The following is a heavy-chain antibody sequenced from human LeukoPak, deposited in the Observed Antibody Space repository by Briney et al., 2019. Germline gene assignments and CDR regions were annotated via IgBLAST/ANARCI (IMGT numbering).Heavy chain of an antibody. CDR1: GFTFSSYS. CDR2: ISSSSSYI. D-gene: IGHD3-22*01. V-gene: IGHV3-21*01. J-gene: IGHJ4*02. CDR3: ARVGTYYYDSSGYSVDY. Sequence: GGSLRLSCAASGFTFSSYSMTWVRQAPGKGLEWVSSISSSSSYIYHADSVKGRFTISRDNAKNSLYLQMNSLRAEDTAVYYCARVGTYYYDSSGYSVDYWGQGTLVTVSS.